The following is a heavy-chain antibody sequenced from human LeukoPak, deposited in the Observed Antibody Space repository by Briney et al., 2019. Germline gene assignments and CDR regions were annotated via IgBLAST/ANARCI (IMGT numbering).Heavy chain of an antibody. CDR3: ARMFVSYAMDV. V-gene: IGHV3-30*03. Sequence: GGSLRLSCAASGFTFGSYGMHWVRQASGKGLEWVALISYDGSSKYYADSVKGRFTISRDNSKSTLNLQMNSLRAGDTAVYYCARMFVSYAMDVWGEGTTVTVSS. CDR1: GFTFGSYG. J-gene: IGHJ6*04. D-gene: IGHD3-10*02. CDR2: ISYDGSSK.